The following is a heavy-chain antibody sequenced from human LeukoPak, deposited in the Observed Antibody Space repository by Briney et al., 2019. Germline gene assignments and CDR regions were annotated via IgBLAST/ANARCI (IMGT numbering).Heavy chain of an antibody. CDR3: ARGSEELGVGVTAIEYFLH. D-gene: IGHD2-21*02. CDR1: GYTFSDYY. CDR2: INPNSGGT. J-gene: IGHJ1*01. V-gene: IGHV1-2*02. Sequence: ASVKVSCKTSGYTFSDYYMHWVRQAPGQGPEWMGWINPNSGGTNYPQRFRGRVTMTRDTSINTAYMELRNVRSDDTAVYYCARGSEELGVGVTAIEYFLHWGQGTLVTVSS.